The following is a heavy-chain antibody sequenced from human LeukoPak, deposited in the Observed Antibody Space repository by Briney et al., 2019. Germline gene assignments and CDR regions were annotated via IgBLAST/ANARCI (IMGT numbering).Heavy chain of an antibody. CDR3: ARVVASIFGVVTPRPNWFDP. CDR1: GGSFSGYY. CDR2: INHSGST. J-gene: IGHJ5*02. V-gene: IGHV4-34*01. D-gene: IGHD3-3*01. Sequence: SETLSLTCAVYGGSFSGYYWSCVRQPPGKGLEWIGEINHSGSTNYNPSLKSRVTISVDTSKNQCSLKLSCVTAADTGLYYCARVVASIFGVVTPRPNWFDPWGQGTLVTVSS.